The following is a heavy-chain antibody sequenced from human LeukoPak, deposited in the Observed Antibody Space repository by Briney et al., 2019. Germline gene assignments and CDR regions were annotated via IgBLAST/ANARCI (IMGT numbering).Heavy chain of an antibody. CDR1: GFTFSSFG. CDR2: ISAGGENT. CDR3: AKDVGFCSGDSCSFFDY. D-gene: IGHD2-15*01. Sequence: GGSLRVSCAASGFTFSSFGMTWVRQAPGKGLEGVSTISAGGENTHYADSVKGRFTISRDNSKNTLYLQMNTLRAEDTALYYCAKDVGFCSGDSCSFFDYWGQGTLVTVSS. J-gene: IGHJ4*02. V-gene: IGHV3-23*01.